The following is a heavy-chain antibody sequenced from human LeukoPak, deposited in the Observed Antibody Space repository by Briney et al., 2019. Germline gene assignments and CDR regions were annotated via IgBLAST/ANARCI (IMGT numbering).Heavy chain of an antibody. Sequence: SLRLSCAASGFTFDDYAMHWVRQAPGKGLEWVSGISWNSGSIGYADSVKGRFTISRDNAKNSLYLQMNSLRAEDTALYYCAKETAMVSSYYYGMDVWGQGTTVTVSS. V-gene: IGHV3-9*01. J-gene: IGHJ6*02. CDR1: GFTFDDYA. CDR3: AKETAMVSSYYYGMDV. CDR2: ISWNSGSI. D-gene: IGHD5-18*01.